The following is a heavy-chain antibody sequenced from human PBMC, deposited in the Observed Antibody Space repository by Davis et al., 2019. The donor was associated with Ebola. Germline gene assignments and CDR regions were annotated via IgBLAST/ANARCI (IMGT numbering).Heavy chain of an antibody. D-gene: IGHD2-2*01. CDR2: INPNSGGT. J-gene: IGHJ4*02. CDR3: ARALGYCSSTSCYLGDY. V-gene: IGHV1-2*02. CDR1: GYTFTGYY. Sequence: ASVKVSCKASGYTFTGYYMHWVRQAPGQGLEWMGWINPNSGGTNYAQKFQGRVTMTRDTSISTAYMELSRLRSDDTAVYYCARALGYCSSTSCYLGDYWGQGTLVTVSS.